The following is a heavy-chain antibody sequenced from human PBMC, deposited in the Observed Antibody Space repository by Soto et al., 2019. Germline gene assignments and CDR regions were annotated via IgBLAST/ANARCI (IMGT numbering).Heavy chain of an antibody. CDR2: IDPSDSYT. CDR3: ARHATSIAAAGFNYYYYGMDV. Sequence: EVQLVQSGAEVKKPGESLRISCKGSGYSFTSYWISWVRQMPGKGLEWMGRIDPSDSYTNYSPSFQGHVTISADKSISTAYLQWSSLKASDTAMYYCARHATSIAAAGFNYYYYGMDVWGQGTTVTVSS. CDR1: GYSFTSYW. J-gene: IGHJ6*02. D-gene: IGHD6-13*01. V-gene: IGHV5-10-1*03.